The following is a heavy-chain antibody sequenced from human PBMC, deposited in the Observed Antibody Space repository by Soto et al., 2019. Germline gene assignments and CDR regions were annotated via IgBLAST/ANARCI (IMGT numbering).Heavy chain of an antibody. V-gene: IGHV4-34*01. Sequence: QVQLQQWGAGLLKPSETLSLTCAVYGGSFSGYYWSWIRQPPGKGLEWIGEINHSGSTNYNPSLNSRVTSSVETSKNQLSLKLSSVTAEDTAVYYCASGGVLHYFGSRRGYYYGMDVWGQGTTVTVSS. D-gene: IGHD3-9*01. CDR1: GGSFSGYY. CDR3: ASGGVLHYFGSRRGYYYGMDV. J-gene: IGHJ6*02. CDR2: INHSGST.